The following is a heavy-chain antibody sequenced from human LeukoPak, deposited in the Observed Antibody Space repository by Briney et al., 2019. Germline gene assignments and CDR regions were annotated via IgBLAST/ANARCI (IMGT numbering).Heavy chain of an antibody. V-gene: IGHV3-7*01. CDR2: IKQDGSEK. CDR3: ARSIYRYSSGWYLRTSFDY. D-gene: IGHD6-19*01. CDR1: GFTFSSYW. J-gene: IGHJ4*02. Sequence: GGSLRLSCAASGFTFSSYWMSWVRQAPGKGLEWVANIKQDGSEKYYVDSVKGRFTISRDNAKNSLYLQMNSLRAEDTAVYYCARSIYRYSSGWYLRTSFDYWGQGTLVTVSS.